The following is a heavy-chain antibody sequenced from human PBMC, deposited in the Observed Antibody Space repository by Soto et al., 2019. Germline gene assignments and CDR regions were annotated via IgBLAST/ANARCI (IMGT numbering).Heavy chain of an antibody. CDR2: IYYSGST. J-gene: IGHJ6*02. CDR1: GGSISSYY. CDR3: AGAWGAYYYYYGMDV. Sequence: SETLSLTCTVSGGSISSYYWSWIRQPPGKGLEWIGYIYYSGSTNYNPSLKSRVTISVDTSKNQFSLELSSVTAADTAVYYCAGAWGAYYYYYGMDVWGQGTTVTVSS. D-gene: IGHD7-27*01. V-gene: IGHV4-59*01.